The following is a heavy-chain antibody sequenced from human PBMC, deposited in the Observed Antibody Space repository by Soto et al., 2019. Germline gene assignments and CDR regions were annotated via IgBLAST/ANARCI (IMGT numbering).Heavy chain of an antibody. CDR3: ATHAELPYYYGMDV. CDR1: GYTLTELS. J-gene: IGHJ6*02. CDR2: FDPEDGET. D-gene: IGHD1-26*01. Sequence: ASVKVSCKVSGYTLTELSMHWVRQAPGKGLEWMGGFDPEDGETIYAQKFQGRVTMTEDTSTDTAYMELSSLRSEDTAVYYCATHAELPYYYGMDVWGQGTTVTVSS. V-gene: IGHV1-24*01.